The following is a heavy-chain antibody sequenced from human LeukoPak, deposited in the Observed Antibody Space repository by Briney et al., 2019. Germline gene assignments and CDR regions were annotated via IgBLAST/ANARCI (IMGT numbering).Heavy chain of an antibody. J-gene: IGHJ4*02. CDR2: INPNSGGT. Sequence: GASVKVSCKXSGYTFTGYYMHWVRQTPGQGLEWMGRINPNSGGTNYSQKFQGRVTMTRDTSISTAYMELSRLRSDDTAVYYCARATYGDYEDYWGQGTLVTVSS. CDR1: GYTFTGYY. V-gene: IGHV1-2*06. D-gene: IGHD4-17*01. CDR3: ARATYGDYEDY.